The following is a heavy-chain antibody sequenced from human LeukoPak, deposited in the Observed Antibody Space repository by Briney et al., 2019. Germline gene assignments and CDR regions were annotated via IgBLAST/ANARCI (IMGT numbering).Heavy chain of an antibody. Sequence: KSSETLSLTCAVYGGSFSGYYWSWIRQPPGKGLEWIGEINHSGSTNYNPSLKSRVTMSVDTSKNQFSLKLSSVTAADTAVYYCAREPTYDSSGWFRYYFDYWGQGTLVTVSS. CDR3: AREPTYDSSGWFRYYFDY. V-gene: IGHV4-34*01. D-gene: IGHD6-19*01. J-gene: IGHJ4*02. CDR2: INHSGST. CDR1: GGSFSGYY.